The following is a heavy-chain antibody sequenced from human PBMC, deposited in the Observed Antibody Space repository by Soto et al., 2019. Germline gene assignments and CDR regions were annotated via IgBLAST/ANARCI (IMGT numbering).Heavy chain of an antibody. Sequence: PSETLSLTCAVYGGSFSGYYWSWIRQPPGKGLEWIGEINHSGSTNYNPSLKSRVTISVDTSKNQFSLKLSSVTAADTAVYYCARRMYYYDSSGYHQYYYGMDVWGQGTTVTVYS. D-gene: IGHD3-22*01. CDR1: GGSFSGYY. CDR2: INHSGST. V-gene: IGHV4-34*01. J-gene: IGHJ6*02. CDR3: ARRMYYYDSSGYHQYYYGMDV.